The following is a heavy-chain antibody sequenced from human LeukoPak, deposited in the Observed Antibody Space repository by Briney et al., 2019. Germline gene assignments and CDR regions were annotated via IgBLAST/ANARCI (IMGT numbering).Heavy chain of an antibody. CDR2: IYGSGST. V-gene: IGHV4-59*08. J-gene: IGHJ4*02. CDR1: GGSISGWY. D-gene: IGHD2-2*01. Sequence: HPSETLSLTCTVSGGSISGWYWSWIRQPPGKGLEWIGNIYGSGSTNYNPSLKSRVTISADTSKTQFSLKLSSVTAADTAVYYCARHAGDIVVVPAVNFDYWGQGTLVTVSS. CDR3: ARHAGDIVVVPAVNFDY.